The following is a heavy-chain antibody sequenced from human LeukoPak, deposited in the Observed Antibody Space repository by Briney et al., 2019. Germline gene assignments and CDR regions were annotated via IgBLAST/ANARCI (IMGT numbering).Heavy chain of an antibody. CDR2: ISAYNGNT. D-gene: IGHD1-26*01. CDR1: GYTFTSYG. J-gene: IGHJ4*02. V-gene: IGHV1-18*01. Sequence: GASVTVSCTASGYTFTSYGISWVRQAPGQGLEWMGWISAYNGNTNYAQKLQGRVTMTTDTSTSTAYMELRSLRSDDTAVYYCARASLGATEFDYWGQGTLVTVSS. CDR3: ARASLGATEFDY.